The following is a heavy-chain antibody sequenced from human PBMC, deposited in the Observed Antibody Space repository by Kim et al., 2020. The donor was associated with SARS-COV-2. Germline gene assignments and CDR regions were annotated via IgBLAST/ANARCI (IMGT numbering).Heavy chain of an antibody. CDR2: IKTDGSNP. CDR3: VRETSTSGSYYFDS. J-gene: IGHJ4*02. Sequence: GGSLRRSCAASGFTFSTYWMHWVRQAPGEGLVWVSRIKTDGSNPRYADSVKGRFTISRDNAKNTLYLQMNSLRAEDTALYYCVRETSTSGSYYFDSWGQGTLVTVSS. V-gene: IGHV3-74*01. D-gene: IGHD6-19*01. CDR1: GFTFSTYW.